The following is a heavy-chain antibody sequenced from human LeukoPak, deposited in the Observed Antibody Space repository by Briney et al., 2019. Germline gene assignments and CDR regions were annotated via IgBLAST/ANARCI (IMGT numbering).Heavy chain of an antibody. CDR2: IYYSGST. J-gene: IGHJ6*03. CDR3: ARDREAAAGYYYYYMDV. CDR1: GGSISSYY. Sequence: SETLSLTCTVSGGSISSYYWSWIRQPPGKGLEWIGYIYYSGSTNYNPSLKSRVTISVDTSKNQFSLKLSSVTAADTAVYYCARDREAAAGYYYYYMDVWGKGTTVTVSS. D-gene: IGHD6-13*01. V-gene: IGHV4-59*12.